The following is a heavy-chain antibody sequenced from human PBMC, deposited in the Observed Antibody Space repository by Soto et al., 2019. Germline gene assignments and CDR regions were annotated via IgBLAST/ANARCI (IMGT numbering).Heavy chain of an antibody. CDR3: ARGHGIAAAGTRFFNWFDP. J-gene: IGHJ5*02. CDR1: GGSVSSSSCY. Sequence: SETLSLTCTVSGGSVSSSSCYWGWIRQPPGKGQEWIGSIYYSGSTYYNPSLKSRVTISVDTSASTAYMELSSLRSEDTAVYYCARGHGIAAAGTRFFNWFDPWGQGTLVTVSS. V-gene: IGHV4-39*02. CDR2: IYYSGST. D-gene: IGHD6-13*01.